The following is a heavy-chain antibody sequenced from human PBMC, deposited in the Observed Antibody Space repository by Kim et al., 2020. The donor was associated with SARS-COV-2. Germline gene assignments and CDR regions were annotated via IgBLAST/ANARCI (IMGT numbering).Heavy chain of an antibody. J-gene: IGHJ4*02. D-gene: IGHD3-10*01. Sequence: PSLKKRVTISVDTSKNPFSLKLRSVTAADTAVYYCARVRNYYGSRTDFDYWGQGTLVTVSS. CDR3: ARVRNYYGSRTDFDY. V-gene: IGHV4-31*02.